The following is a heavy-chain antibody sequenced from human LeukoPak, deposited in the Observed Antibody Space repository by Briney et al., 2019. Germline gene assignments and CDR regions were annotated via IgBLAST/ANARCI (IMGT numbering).Heavy chain of an antibody. V-gene: IGHV4-59*01. Sequence: SETLSLTCTVSGGSISSYYWSGIRQPPGKGLEWIGYIYYSGSTNYNPSLKSRVTISVDTSKNQFSLKLSSVTAADTAVYYCARTRSTSPRSSMDVWGQGTTVTVSS. CDR2: IYYSGST. D-gene: IGHD2-2*01. J-gene: IGHJ6*02. CDR1: GGSISSYY. CDR3: ARTRSTSPRSSMDV.